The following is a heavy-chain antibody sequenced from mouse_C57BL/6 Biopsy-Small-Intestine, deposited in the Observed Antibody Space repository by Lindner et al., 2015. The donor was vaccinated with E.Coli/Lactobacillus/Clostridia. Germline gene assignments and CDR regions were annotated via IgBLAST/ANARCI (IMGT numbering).Heavy chain of an antibody. Sequence: VQLQESGPELVKPGASVKLSCKASGYTFTSYGISWVKQRTGQGLEWIGEIYPRSGNTYYNEKFKGKATLTADKSSSTAYMELRSLTSEDSAVYFCAPKGGIYYYGSSAGYFDVWGTGTTVTVSS. CDR3: APKGGIYYYGSSAGYFDV. V-gene: IGHV1-81*01. J-gene: IGHJ1*03. D-gene: IGHD1-1*01. CDR1: GYTFTSYG. CDR2: IYPRSGNT.